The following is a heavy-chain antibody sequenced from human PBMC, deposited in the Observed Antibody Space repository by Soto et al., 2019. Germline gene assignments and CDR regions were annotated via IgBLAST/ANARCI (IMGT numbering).Heavy chain of an antibody. CDR3: ARGGGSPHWFDL. D-gene: IGHD1-26*01. Sequence: ASVKVSCKAFGYTFTDYYFHWVRQAPGQGLEWMGIINPNGGSTRYAQKFQGRVTMTRDTSSSTVYMDLISLRSEDTAMYYCARGGGSPHWFDLWGQGNLVTVS. V-gene: IGHV1-46*01. J-gene: IGHJ5*02. CDR1: GYTFTDYY. CDR2: INPNGGST.